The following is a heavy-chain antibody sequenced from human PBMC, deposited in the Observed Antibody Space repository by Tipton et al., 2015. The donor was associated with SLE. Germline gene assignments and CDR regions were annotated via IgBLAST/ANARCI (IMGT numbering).Heavy chain of an antibody. Sequence: TLSLTCTVSGGSISSGSYYWSWIRQPAGKGLEWIGRIYTSGSTNYNPSLKRRVTISVDTSKKQFSLKLSSVTAADTAVYYCARVGYDFWSGYYSPGYFDYWGQGTLVTVSS. V-gene: IGHV4-61*02. J-gene: IGHJ4*02. D-gene: IGHD3-3*01. CDR1: GGSISSGSYY. CDR2: IYTSGST. CDR3: ARVGYDFWSGYYSPGYFDY.